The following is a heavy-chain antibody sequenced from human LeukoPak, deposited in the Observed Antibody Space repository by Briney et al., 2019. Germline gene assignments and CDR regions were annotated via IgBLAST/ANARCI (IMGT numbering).Heavy chain of an antibody. J-gene: IGHJ4*02. CDR2: IYYSGST. V-gene: IGHV4-59*12. CDR3: ARDARHYDFWSGYYQYYFDY. CDR1: GGSISSYY. D-gene: IGHD3-3*01. Sequence: SETLSLTCTVSGGSISSYYWSWIRQPPGKGLEWIGYIYYSGSTNYNPSLKSRVTISVDTSKNQFSLKLSSVTAADTAVYYCARDARHYDFWSGYYQYYFDYWGQGTLVTVSS.